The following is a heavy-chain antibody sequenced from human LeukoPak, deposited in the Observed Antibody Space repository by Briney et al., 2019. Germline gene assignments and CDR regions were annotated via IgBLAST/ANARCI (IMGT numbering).Heavy chain of an antibody. J-gene: IGHJ4*02. CDR2: ISGDGTIK. Sequence: GGSLRLSCEPSGFPFSSCWMVWVRQAPGKGLVWVSRISGDGTIKTYADFVRGRFTISRDNTKNILYLQMNSLKVDDTATYFCSRSQFDYWGQGVLVTVSS. CDR1: GFPFSSCW. CDR3: SRSQFDY. V-gene: IGHV3-74*03.